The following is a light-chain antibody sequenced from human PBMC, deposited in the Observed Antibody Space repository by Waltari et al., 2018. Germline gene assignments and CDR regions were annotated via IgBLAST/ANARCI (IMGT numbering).Light chain of an antibody. CDR2: DVS. Sequence: QSARTQLPSVLGSPGQSITIPCPETSKDVGGINDISWYQHHQGKAPKLMLYDVSNRPSCVSNRFSGSKSGNTASLTISGLQAEDEADYYCSSYTSSSTLGFGGGTKLTGL. J-gene: IGLJ2*01. CDR3: SSYTSSSTLG. CDR1: SKDVGGIND. V-gene: IGLV2-14*03.